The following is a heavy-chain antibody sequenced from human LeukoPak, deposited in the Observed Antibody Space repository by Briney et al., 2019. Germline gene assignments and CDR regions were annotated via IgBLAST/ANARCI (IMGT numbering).Heavy chain of an antibody. CDR3: ARDSHIAAAGTYYYYYYMDV. V-gene: IGHV3-20*04. CDR2: INWNGGST. J-gene: IGHJ6*03. Sequence: GGSLRLSCAASGFTFDDYGMSWVRQAPGKGLESFSGINWNGGSTGYADSVKGRFTISRDNAKNSLYLQMNSLRAEDTALYYCARDSHIAAAGTYYYYYYMDVWGKGTTVTVSS. D-gene: IGHD6-13*01. CDR1: GFTFDDYG.